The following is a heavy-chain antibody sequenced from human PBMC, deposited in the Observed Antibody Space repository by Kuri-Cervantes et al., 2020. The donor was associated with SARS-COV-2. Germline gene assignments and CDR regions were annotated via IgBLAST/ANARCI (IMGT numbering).Heavy chain of an antibody. CDR2: INHSGST. Sequence: ESLKISCAVYGGSFSGYYWSWIRQPPGKGLEWIGEINHSGSTNYNPSLKSRVTISVDTSKNQFSLKLSSVTAADTAIYYCARHYAFDKFHKRGQGTLVTVSS. CDR1: GGSFSGYY. CDR3: ARHYAFDKFHK. J-gene: IGHJ4*02. D-gene: IGHD3-3*02. V-gene: IGHV4-34*01.